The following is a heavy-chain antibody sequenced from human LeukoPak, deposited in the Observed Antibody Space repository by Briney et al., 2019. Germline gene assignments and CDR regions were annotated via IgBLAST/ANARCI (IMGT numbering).Heavy chain of an antibody. CDR3: ARTPVVAATYYFDY. CDR2: IYYSGST. J-gene: IGHJ4*02. V-gene: IGHV4-59*08. D-gene: IGHD2-15*01. Sequence: PSETLSLTCTVSGGSISSYYWSWIRQPPGKELEWIGYIYYSGSTNYNPSLKSRVTISVDTSKNQFSLKLSSVTAADTAVYYCARTPVVAATYYFDYWGQGTLVTVAS. CDR1: GGSISSYY.